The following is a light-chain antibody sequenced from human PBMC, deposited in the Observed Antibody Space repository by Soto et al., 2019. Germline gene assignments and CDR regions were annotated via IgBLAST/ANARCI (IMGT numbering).Light chain of an antibody. CDR1: SSNIGSNT. V-gene: IGLV1-44*01. CDR2: SNN. CDR3: AAWDDSLNGML. Sequence: QSALTQPPSASGTPGQRVTISCSGSSSNIGSNTVNWYQQLPGTAPKLLIYSNNQRPSGVPDRFSGSTSGTSASLAISGLQSEDEADYYCAAWDDSLNGMLFGGGTKLTVL. J-gene: IGLJ2*01.